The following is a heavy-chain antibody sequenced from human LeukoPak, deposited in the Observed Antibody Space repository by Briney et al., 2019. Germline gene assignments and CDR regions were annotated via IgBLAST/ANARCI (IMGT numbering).Heavy chain of an antibody. V-gene: IGHV4-59*01. CDR2: IYYSGST. D-gene: IGHD3-10*01. CDR1: GGSISSYY. J-gene: IGHJ4*02. CDR3: AKRGRDIDY. Sequence: SETLSLTCTVSGGSISSYYWSWIRQPPGKGLEWIGYIYYSGSTNYNPSLKSRVTISVDTSKNQFSLKLSSVTAADTALYYCAKRGRDIDYWGQGTLVTVSS.